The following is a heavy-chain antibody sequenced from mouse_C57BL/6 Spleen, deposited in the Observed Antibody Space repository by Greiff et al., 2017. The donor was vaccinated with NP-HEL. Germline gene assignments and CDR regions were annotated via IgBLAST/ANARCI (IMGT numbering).Heavy chain of an antibody. CDR1: GFSLTSYG. V-gene: IGHV2-2*01. D-gene: IGHD4-1*01. J-gene: IGHJ4*01. Sequence: QVHVKQSGPGLVQPSQSLSITCTVSGFSLTSYGVHWVRQSPGKGLEWLGVIWSGGSTDYNAAFISRLSISKDNSKSQVFFKMNSLQADDTAIYYCARSYWDEDYAMDYWGQRTSVTVSS. CDR2: IWSGGST. CDR3: ARSYWDEDYAMDY.